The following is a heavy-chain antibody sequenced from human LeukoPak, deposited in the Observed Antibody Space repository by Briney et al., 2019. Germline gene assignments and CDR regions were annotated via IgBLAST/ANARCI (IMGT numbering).Heavy chain of an antibody. CDR2: IYTSGST. J-gene: IGHJ6*03. V-gene: IGHV4-4*07. Sequence: SETLSLTCTVSGGSISSYYWSWIRQPAGKGLEWIGRIYTSGSTNYNTSLKSRVTMSVDTSKNQFSLKLSSVTAADTAVYYCARGSLPAAMGYYYMDVWGKGTTVTVSS. D-gene: IGHD2-2*01. CDR3: ARGSLPAAMGYYYMDV. CDR1: GGSISSYY.